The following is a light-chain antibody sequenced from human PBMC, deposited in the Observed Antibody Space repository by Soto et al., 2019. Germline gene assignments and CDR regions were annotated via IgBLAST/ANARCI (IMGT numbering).Light chain of an antibody. CDR3: QQYNNWPPWT. CDR2: GAS. CDR1: QSVSSSY. J-gene: IGKJ1*01. Sequence: EIVLTQSPGTLSLSPGERATLSCRSSQSVSSSYLAWYQQQPGQPPRLLIYGASTRATGIPARFSGSGSGTEFTLTISSLQSEDFAVYYCQQYNNWPPWTFGQGTKVDIK. V-gene: IGKV3-15*01.